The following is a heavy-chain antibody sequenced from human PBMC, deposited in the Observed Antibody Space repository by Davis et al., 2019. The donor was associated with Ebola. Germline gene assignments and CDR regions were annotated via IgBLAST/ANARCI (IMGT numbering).Heavy chain of an antibody. V-gene: IGHV3-21*01. CDR2: ISSDSDYI. CDR1: GFTFSTYS. Sequence: PGGSLRLSCAASGFTFSTYSMSWVRQAPGKALEWVSSISSDSDYIYYADSAKGRFTISRDNAKNSLFLQMNSLRAEDTAVYYCARVTGITMVRGVRLNLYFDYWGQGTLVTVSS. D-gene: IGHD3-10*01. J-gene: IGHJ4*02. CDR3: ARVTGITMVRGVRLNLYFDY.